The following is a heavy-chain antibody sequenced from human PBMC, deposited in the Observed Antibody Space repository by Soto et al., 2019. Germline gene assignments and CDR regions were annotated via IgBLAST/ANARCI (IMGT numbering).Heavy chain of an antibody. CDR3: ARSGSYGGGYFDY. CDR1: GGSFSGYY. CDR2: IYHSGST. J-gene: IGHJ4*02. D-gene: IGHD1-26*01. Sequence: SETLSLTCAVYGGSFSGYYWSWVRQPPGKGLEWIGEIYHSGSTNYNPSLKSRVTISVDKSKNQFSLKLSSVTAADTAVYYCARSGSYGGGYFDYWGQGTLVTVSS. V-gene: IGHV4-34*01.